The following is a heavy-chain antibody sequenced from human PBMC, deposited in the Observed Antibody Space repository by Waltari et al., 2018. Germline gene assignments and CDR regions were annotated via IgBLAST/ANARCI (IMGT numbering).Heavy chain of an antibody. J-gene: IGHJ4*02. Sequence: QVQLVQSGAEVRKPASSVKVSCKASGGTYSIYAISWLRPAPGQWLEWMGGIIPILGIANYAQKFQGRVTITADESTSTAYMELSSLRSEDTAVYYCARGAPIAARPDFDYWGQGTLVTVSS. D-gene: IGHD6-6*01. CDR1: GGTYSIYA. CDR3: ARGAPIAARPDFDY. CDR2: IIPILGIA. V-gene: IGHV1-69*04.